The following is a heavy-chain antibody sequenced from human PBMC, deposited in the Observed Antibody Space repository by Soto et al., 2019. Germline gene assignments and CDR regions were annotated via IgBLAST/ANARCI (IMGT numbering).Heavy chain of an antibody. D-gene: IGHD3-10*01. Sequence: EVQLLESGGGLVQPGGSLRLSCAASGFTFSSYAMSWVRQAPGKGLEWVSAISGSGGSTYYADSVKGRFTISRDNYKTTLYLQMNSLRAEDTAVYYCAKASGWFGEFDYWGQGTLVTVSS. CDR3: AKASGWFGEFDY. J-gene: IGHJ4*02. CDR2: ISGSGGST. V-gene: IGHV3-23*01. CDR1: GFTFSSYA.